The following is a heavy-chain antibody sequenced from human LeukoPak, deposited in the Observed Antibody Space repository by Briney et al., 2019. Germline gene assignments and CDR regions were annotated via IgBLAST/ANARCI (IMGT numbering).Heavy chain of an antibody. CDR1: GGSISSYY. J-gene: IGHJ4*02. V-gene: IGHV4-59*08. CDR2: IYYSGST. CDR3: ARGRDGSSSLDY. Sequence: SETLSLTCTVSGGSISSYYWSWIRQPPGKGLEWIGYIYYSGSTNYNPSLKSRVTISVDTSKNQFSLNLISVTAADTAVYYCARGRDGSSSLDYWGQGTLVTVSS. D-gene: IGHD5-24*01.